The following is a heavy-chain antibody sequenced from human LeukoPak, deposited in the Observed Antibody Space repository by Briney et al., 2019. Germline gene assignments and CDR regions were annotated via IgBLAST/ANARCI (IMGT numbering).Heavy chain of an antibody. V-gene: IGHV4-34*01. Sequence: SETLSLTCAVYGGSFSGYYWSWIRQPPGKGLEWIGEINHSGSTNYNLSLKSRVTISVDTSKNQFSLKLSSVTAADTAVYCCAGTYSSSWYGYYFDYWGQGTLVTVSS. CDR1: GGSFSGYY. J-gene: IGHJ4*02. CDR3: AGTYSSSWYGYYFDY. D-gene: IGHD6-13*01. CDR2: INHSGST.